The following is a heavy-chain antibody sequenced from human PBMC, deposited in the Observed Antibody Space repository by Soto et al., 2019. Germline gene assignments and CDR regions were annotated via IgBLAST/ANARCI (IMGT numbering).Heavy chain of an antibody. V-gene: IGHV4-31*03. D-gene: IGHD2-15*01. CDR1: GGSISRGAYF. J-gene: IGHJ4*02. CDR2: ISYTGAT. CDR3: ARGGPVSVSPAWQLLGYFDY. Sequence: KPSETLSLTCSVSGGSISRGAYFWTWIRQFPGKGLEWIAYISYTGATYYNPSLKSRVTILADTPKNQFSLKLNSVTSADTAVYYCARGGPVSVSPAWQLLGYFDYWGQGTLVTVSS.